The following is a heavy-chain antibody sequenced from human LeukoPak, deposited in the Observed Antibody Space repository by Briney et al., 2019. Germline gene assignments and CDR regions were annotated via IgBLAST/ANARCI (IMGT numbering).Heavy chain of an antibody. CDR3: ATWRTAKTGFDY. CDR2: IYYSGSP. V-gene: IGHV4-39*01. CDR1: GGSISNNNYY. J-gene: IGHJ4*02. D-gene: IGHD1-1*01. Sequence: SETLSLTCTVSGGSISNNNYYWARIRQPPGKGLECIGSIYYSGSPYYNPSLKSRVTISVDTSKNQFSLRLSSVTAADWAVYYCATWRTAKTGFDYWGQGTLVTVSS.